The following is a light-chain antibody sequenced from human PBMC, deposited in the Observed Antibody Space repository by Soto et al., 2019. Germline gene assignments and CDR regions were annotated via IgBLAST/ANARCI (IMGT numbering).Light chain of an antibody. CDR1: QSVSTN. J-gene: IGKJ4*01. V-gene: IGKV3-15*01. Sequence: EMVLTQSPATLSVSPGERATLSCTASQSVSTNLAWYQQKPGQAPRLLIYGTFNRATGIPARFSGSGSGTDFTLTISSLQSEDFAIYYCQQYHNWPLTFGGGTKVEIK. CDR2: GTF. CDR3: QQYHNWPLT.